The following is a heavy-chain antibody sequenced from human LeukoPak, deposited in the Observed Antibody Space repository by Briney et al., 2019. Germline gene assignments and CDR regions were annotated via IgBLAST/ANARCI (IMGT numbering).Heavy chain of an antibody. J-gene: IGHJ4*02. CDR3: AKGLEIRYFDWSYYFDY. CDR2: ISGSGGST. V-gene: IGHV3-23*01. Sequence: GGSLRLSCAASGFTFSSYAMSWVRQAPGKGLEWVSAISGSGGSTYYADSVKGRFTISRDNSKNTLYLQMNSLRAEDTAVYYCAKGLEIRYFDWSYYFDYWGQGTLVTVSS. D-gene: IGHD3-9*01. CDR1: GFTFSSYA.